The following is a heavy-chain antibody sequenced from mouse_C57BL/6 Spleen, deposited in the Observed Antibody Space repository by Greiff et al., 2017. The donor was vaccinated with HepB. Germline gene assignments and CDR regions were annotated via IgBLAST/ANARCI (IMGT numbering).Heavy chain of an antibody. Sequence: VQLQQPGAELVRPGTSVKLSCKASGYTFTSYWMHWVKQRPGQGLEWIGVIDPSDSYTNYNQKFKGKATLTVDTSSSTAYMQLSSLTSEDSAVYYCVYSNYSFAYWGQGTLVTVSA. CDR3: VYSNYSFAY. CDR1: GYTFTSYW. V-gene: IGHV1-59*01. CDR2: IDPSDSYT. J-gene: IGHJ3*01. D-gene: IGHD2-5*01.